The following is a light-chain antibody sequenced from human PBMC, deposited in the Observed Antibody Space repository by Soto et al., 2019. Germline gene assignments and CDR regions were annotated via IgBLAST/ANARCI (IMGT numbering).Light chain of an antibody. CDR3: MQRLEFPIT. CDR1: QTLLNSNDGNTY. V-gene: IGKV2-40*01. J-gene: IGKJ5*01. Sequence: DVVMTQSPLYLPVTLGQPASISCRSSQTLLNSNDGNTYLDWYXQKQGQXXQXLIYTLSSRASGVPDRFSGSGSGSALTMEISRVEAEDFGIYYCMQRLEFPITFGQGTRREI. CDR2: TLS.